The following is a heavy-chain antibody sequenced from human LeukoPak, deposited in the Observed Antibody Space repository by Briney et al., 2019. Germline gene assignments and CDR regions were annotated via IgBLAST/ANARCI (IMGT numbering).Heavy chain of an antibody. J-gene: IGHJ6*03. CDR1: GGSISSGSYY. Sequence: SETLSLTCTVSGGSISSGSYYWSWIRQPAGKGLEWIGRIYTSGSTNYNPSLKSRVTISVDTSKNQFSLKLSSVTAADTAVYYCARDRLSYSSSSDYYYYYYMDVWGKGTTVTVSS. CDR3: ARDRLSYSSSSDYYYYYYMDV. D-gene: IGHD6-6*01. V-gene: IGHV4-61*02. CDR2: IYTSGST.